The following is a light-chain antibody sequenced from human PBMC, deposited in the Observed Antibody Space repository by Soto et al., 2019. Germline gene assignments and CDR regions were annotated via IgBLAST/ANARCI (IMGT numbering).Light chain of an antibody. CDR1: QSVSGY. CDR3: QQRSNWQYT. CDR2: DTS. V-gene: IGKV3-11*01. Sequence: ELVLTQSPATLSLSPGEIATLSCRASQSVSGYSAWYQQKPGQAPRLLIYDTSNRATGIPARFSGSGSGTDFTLTISGLEPEDFAVYYCQQRSNWQYTFGLGTRLEIK. J-gene: IGKJ2*01.